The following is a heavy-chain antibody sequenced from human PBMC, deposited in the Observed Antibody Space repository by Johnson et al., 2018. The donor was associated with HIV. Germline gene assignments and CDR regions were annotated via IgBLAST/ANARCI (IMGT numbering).Heavy chain of an antibody. Sequence: QVQLVESGGGVVQPGRSLRLSCAASGFTFSSYGMHWVRQAPGKGLEWVAVISYDGSNKFYADSVKGRFTISRDNSRNTLDLQMSSLRPADTAVYYCVKEGTTVTTFLVYHIWG. V-gene: IGHV3-30*18. CDR2: ISYDGSNK. J-gene: IGHJ3*02. CDR3: VKEGTTVTTFLVYHI. D-gene: IGHD4-17*01. CDR1: GFTFSSYG.